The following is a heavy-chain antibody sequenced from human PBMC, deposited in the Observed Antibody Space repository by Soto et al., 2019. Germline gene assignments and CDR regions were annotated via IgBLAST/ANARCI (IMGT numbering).Heavy chain of an antibody. CDR3: ARGASYGYIWGSYRYPFDY. CDR1: GFTFSSYW. V-gene: IGHV3-74*01. Sequence: GGSLRLSCAASGFTFSSYWMHWVRQAPGKGLVWVSRINSDGSSTSYADSVKGRFTISRDNAKNTLYLQMNSLRAEDTAVYYCARGASYGYIWGSYRYPFDYWGQGTLVTVSS. J-gene: IGHJ4*02. D-gene: IGHD3-16*02. CDR2: INSDGSST.